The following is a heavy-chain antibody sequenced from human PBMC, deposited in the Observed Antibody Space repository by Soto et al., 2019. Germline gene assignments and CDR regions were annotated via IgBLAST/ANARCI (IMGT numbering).Heavy chain of an antibody. Sequence: SVKVSCKTSGGTFSSYTISWVRQAPGQGLEWMGRIIPILGIANYAQKFQGRVTITADKSTSTAYMELSSLRSEDTAVYYCAAGDYYDSSGPWKDAFDIWGKGTMVTVSS. CDR1: GGTFSSYT. CDR2: IIPILGIA. V-gene: IGHV1-69*02. J-gene: IGHJ3*02. CDR3: AAGDYYDSSGPWKDAFDI. D-gene: IGHD3-22*01.